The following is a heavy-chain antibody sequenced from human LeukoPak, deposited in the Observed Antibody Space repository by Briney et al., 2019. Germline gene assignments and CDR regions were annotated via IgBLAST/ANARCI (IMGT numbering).Heavy chain of an antibody. CDR2: IYSGGST. CDR1: GFTVSRNY. V-gene: IGHV3-66*01. Sequence: GGSLRLSCAASGFTVSRNYMSWVRQAQGKGLEWVSVIYSGGSTYYADSVKGGFTISRDNSKNTLYLQMNSLRAEDTAVYYCARAGPSSSWHQFDYWGQGTLVTVSS. J-gene: IGHJ4*02. CDR3: ARAGPSSSWHQFDY. D-gene: IGHD6-13*01.